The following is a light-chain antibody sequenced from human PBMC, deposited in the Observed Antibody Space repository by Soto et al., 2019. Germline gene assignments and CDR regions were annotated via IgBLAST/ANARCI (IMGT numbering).Light chain of an antibody. J-gene: IGKJ4*01. CDR2: DAS. CDR1: QGIGST. Sequence: EIVMTQSPAALSGSPLEGATLSCRASQGIGSTLAWYQQKPGQTPRLLIYDASTRAAGVPARFSGSGSGTDFTLTINSLQSEDFAIYYCQHYANWPLTFGGGTKV. CDR3: QHYANWPLT. V-gene: IGKV3-15*01.